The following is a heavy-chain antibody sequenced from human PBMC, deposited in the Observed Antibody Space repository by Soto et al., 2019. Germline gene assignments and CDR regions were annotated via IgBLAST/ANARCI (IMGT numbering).Heavy chain of an antibody. J-gene: IGHJ4*02. Sequence: GGSLRLSCTASGFSFGEYVMSWFRQAPGKGLEWVGFIKSKDYGGKTQYAASVKGRFTISRDDSKSIAYLQMNSLKTEDTAVYYCTRNQWELGPFDYWGQGTLVTVSS. D-gene: IGHD1-26*01. V-gene: IGHV3-49*03. CDR1: GFSFGEYV. CDR2: IKSKDYGGKT. CDR3: TRNQWELGPFDY.